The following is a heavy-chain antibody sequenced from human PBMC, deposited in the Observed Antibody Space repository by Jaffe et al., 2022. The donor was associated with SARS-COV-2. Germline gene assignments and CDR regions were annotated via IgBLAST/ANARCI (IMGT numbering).Heavy chain of an antibody. CDR2: ISYDGSNK. D-gene: IGHD1-26*01. CDR1: GFTFSSYA. V-gene: IGHV3-30-3*01. CDR3: ARTIGALWYAGMDV. J-gene: IGHJ6*02. Sequence: QVQLVESGGGVVQPGRSLRLSCAASGFTFSSYAMHWVRQAPGKGLEWVAVISYDGSNKYYADSVKGRFTISRDNSKNTLYLQMNSLRAEDTAVYYCARTIGALWYAGMDVWGQGTTVTVSS.